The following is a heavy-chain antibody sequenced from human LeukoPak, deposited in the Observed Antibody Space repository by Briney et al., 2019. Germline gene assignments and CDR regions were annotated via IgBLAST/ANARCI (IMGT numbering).Heavy chain of an antibody. CDR2: IDPKSGGT. CDR3: ARDARYYYDSSGYYYMDY. CDR1: GYTFSGYY. Sequence: ASVKVSCKASGYTFSGYYMHWVRQAPGQGLEWMGWIDPKSGGTNYAQKFQGRVTMTRDTSTSTVYMELSSLRSEDTAVYYCARDARYYYDSSGYYYMDYWGQGTLVTVSS. V-gene: IGHV1-2*02. J-gene: IGHJ4*02. D-gene: IGHD3-22*01.